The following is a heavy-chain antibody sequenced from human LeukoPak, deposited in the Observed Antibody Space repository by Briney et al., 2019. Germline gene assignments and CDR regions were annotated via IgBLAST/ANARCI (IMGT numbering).Heavy chain of an antibody. V-gene: IGHV1-18*01. CDR2: ISAYNGNT. CDR3: ARGDYYDSSGYTN. D-gene: IGHD3-22*01. CDR1: GYTFTSYG. J-gene: IGHJ4*02. Sequence: GASVKLSCKASGYTFTSYGISWVRQAPGQGLQWMGWISAYNGNTNYAQKLQGRVTMTTDTSTSTAYMELRSLRSDDTAVFYCARGDYYDSSGYTNWGPGTLVTVSS.